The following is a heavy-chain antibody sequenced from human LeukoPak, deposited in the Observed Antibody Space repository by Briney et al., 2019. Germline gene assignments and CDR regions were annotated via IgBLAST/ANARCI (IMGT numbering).Heavy chain of an antibody. CDR2: IIPLFGTP. V-gene: IGHV1-69*06. D-gene: IGHD3-9*01. Sequence: SVKVSCKASGGTFSSYTISWVRQAPGQGLEWMGGIIPLFGTPDYAQKFQDRLTITADKSTSTAYMELSSLRSEDTAVYYCAREGGGLYYDILTDTFPPDYWGQGTLVTVSS. CDR3: AREGGGLYYDILTDTFPPDY. CDR1: GGTFSSYT. J-gene: IGHJ4*02.